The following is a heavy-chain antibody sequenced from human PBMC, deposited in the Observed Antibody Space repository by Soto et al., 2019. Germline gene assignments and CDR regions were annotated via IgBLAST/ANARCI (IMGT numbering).Heavy chain of an antibody. J-gene: IGHJ3*02. D-gene: IGHD2-15*01. CDR1: GGSISSSSYY. Sequence: SETLSLTCTVSGGSISSSSYYWGWIRQPPGKGLEWIGSIYYSGSTYYNPSLKSRVTISVDTSKNQFSLKLSSVTAADTAVYYCARRGRGIVVVVAHRGAFDIWGQGTIVTVSS. V-gene: IGHV4-39*01. CDR3: ARRGRGIVVVVAHRGAFDI. CDR2: IYYSGST.